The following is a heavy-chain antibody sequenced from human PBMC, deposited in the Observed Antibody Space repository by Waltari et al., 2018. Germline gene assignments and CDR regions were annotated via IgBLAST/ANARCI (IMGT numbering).Heavy chain of an antibody. CDR2: IYSGGST. J-gene: IGHJ4*02. V-gene: IGHV3-53*01. CDR3: AREGYSSGWRRAHYFDY. CDR1: GFTVSSTY. Sequence: EVQLVESGGGLIQPGGSLRLSCAASGFTVSSTYMSWVRQAPGKGLEWVSVIYSGGSTYYADSVKGRFTISRDNSKNTLYLQMNSLRAEDTAVYYCAREGYSSGWRRAHYFDYWGQGTLVTVSS. D-gene: IGHD6-19*01.